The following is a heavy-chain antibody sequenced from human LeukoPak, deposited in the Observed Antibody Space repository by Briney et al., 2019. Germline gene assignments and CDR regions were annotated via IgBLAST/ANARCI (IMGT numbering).Heavy chain of an antibody. V-gene: IGHV3-23*01. CDR1: GFTFSSYA. D-gene: IGHD6-13*01. CDR2: ISGSGGST. CDR3: AKTAAAAGQQYYYYGMDV. J-gene: IGHJ6*02. Sequence: PGGSLRLSCAASGFTFSSYAMSWVRQAPGKGLEWVSAISGSGGSTYYADSVKGRFTISRDNSKNTLYLQMNSLRAEDTAVYYCAKTAAAAGQQYYYYGMDVWGQGTTVTVSS.